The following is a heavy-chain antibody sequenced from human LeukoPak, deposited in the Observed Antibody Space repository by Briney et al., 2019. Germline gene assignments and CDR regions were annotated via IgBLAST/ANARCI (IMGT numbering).Heavy chain of an antibody. CDR1: GYTFTSYY. CDR2: IKPSGGST. J-gene: IGHJ6*02. CDR3: ARDLDSSSLEGTYGMDV. Sequence: ASVKVSCKASGYTFTSYYMHWVRQSPGQGLEWMRIIKPSGGSTSYAQKFQGRVTMTRDTSTSTVYMELSSLRSEDTAVYYCARDLDSSSLEGTYGMDVRGQGTTVTVSS. V-gene: IGHV1-46*01. D-gene: IGHD6-6*01.